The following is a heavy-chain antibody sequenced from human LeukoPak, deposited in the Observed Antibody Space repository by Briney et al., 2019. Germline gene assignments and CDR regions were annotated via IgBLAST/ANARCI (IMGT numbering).Heavy chain of an antibody. CDR2: IIPILGIA. D-gene: IGHD6-13*01. V-gene: IGHV1-69*10. CDR3: ARALYSSSWYYFDY. CDR1: GGTFSSYA. J-gene: IGHJ4*02. Sequence: SVKVSCKASGGTFSSYAISWVRQAPGQGLEWMGGIIPILGIANYAQKFQGRVTITADKSTSTAYMELSSLRSEDTAVYYCARALYSSSWYYFDYWGQGTLVTVSS.